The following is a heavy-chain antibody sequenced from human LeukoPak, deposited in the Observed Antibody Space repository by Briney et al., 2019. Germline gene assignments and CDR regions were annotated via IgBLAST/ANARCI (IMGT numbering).Heavy chain of an antibody. CDR3: AARPVADNPAPFDY. Sequence: GGSLRLSCAASGFTFSNYAMTWVRQPPGKGLECVSSITGSGSRTYNADSVKGRFTISRDSSKNTLFLQMNSLRADDTAVYYCAARPVADNPAPFDYWGQGTLVTVSS. CDR1: GFTFSNYA. CDR2: ITGSGSRT. V-gene: IGHV3-23*01. D-gene: IGHD6-19*01. J-gene: IGHJ4*02.